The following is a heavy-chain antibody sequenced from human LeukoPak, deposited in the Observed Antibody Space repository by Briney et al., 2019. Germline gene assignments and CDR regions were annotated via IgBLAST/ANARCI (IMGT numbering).Heavy chain of an antibody. J-gene: IGHJ3*01. CDR3: VMGGTFDV. CDR1: GFTFSSNW. Sequence: PGGSLRLSCAASSGFTFSSNWMSWVRQAPGKGLEWVANIKEDGSEKHYVDSVKGRFTISRDNAKTSLYLQTNSLRVEDTAVYYCVMGGTFDVWGEGTLVTVSS. CDR2: IKEDGSEK. D-gene: IGHD2-8*01. V-gene: IGHV3-7*01.